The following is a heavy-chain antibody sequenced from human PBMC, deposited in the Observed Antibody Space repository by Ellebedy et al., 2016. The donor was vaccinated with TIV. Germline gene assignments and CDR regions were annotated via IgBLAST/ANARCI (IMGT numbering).Heavy chain of an antibody. CDR2: ISYHGVDK. D-gene: IGHD5-24*01. CDR3: ARLMEVATVVYYCGMDV. Sequence: GGSLRLXXAASGFTFSDYAIHWVRQAPGKGLDWVAVISYHGVDKYYADSVQGRFTISRDNSRNTMFLQMNSLKTEDTAVYYCARLMEVATVVYYCGMDVWGRGTTVTVSS. V-gene: IGHV3-30-3*01. J-gene: IGHJ6*02. CDR1: GFTFSDYA.